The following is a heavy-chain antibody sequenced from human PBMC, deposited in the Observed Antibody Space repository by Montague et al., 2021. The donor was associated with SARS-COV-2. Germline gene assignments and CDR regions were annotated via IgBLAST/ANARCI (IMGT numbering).Heavy chain of an antibody. CDR1: GGSISSYY. CDR2: IYHSGST. D-gene: IGHD3-3*01. J-gene: IGHJ4*02. V-gene: IGHV4-4*02. Sequence: SETRSLTCTVSGGSISSYYWTWVRQPPGKGLEWIGEIYHSGSTNYNSSLRGRVTISVDKSKNQFSLKLTSVTAADTAVYYCARDDGWSAYWGQGTLVTVSS. CDR3: ARDDGWSAY.